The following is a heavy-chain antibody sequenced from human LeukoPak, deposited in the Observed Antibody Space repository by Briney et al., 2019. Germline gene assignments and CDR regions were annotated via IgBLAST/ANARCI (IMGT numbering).Heavy chain of an antibody. Sequence: SGPTLVKPTQTLTLTCTFSGFSLTDRKVGVGWIRQPPGKALEWLALIYLDDERRYSPSLTSRLTITKDTSKNQVVLTMTNMDPVDTATYYCAHRSLSAPEFSWFDPWGQGTLVTVSS. V-gene: IGHV2-5*02. J-gene: IGHJ5*02. D-gene: IGHD2/OR15-2a*01. CDR1: GFSLTDRKVG. CDR3: AHRSLSAPEFSWFDP. CDR2: IYLDDER.